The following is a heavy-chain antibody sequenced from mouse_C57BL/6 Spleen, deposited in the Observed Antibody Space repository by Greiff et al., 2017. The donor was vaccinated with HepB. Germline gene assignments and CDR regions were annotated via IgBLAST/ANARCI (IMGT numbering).Heavy chain of an antibody. J-gene: IGHJ1*03. CDR2: INPNNGGT. D-gene: IGHD1-1*01. CDR3: ARKGRDGSSYVNWYVDV. V-gene: IGHV1-18*01. CDR1: GYTFTDYN. Sequence: EVQLQQSGPELVKPGASVKIPCKASGYTFTDYNMDWVKQSHGKSLEWIGDINPNNGGTIYNQKFKGKATLTVDKSSSTAYLELRSLTSEDTAVYYGARKGRDGSSYVNWYVDVWGTGTTVTVSS.